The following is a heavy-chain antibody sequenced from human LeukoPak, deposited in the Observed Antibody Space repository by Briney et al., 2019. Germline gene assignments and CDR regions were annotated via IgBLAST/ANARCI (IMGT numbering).Heavy chain of an antibody. CDR1: GGGISTYY. V-gene: IGHV4-59*01. J-gene: IGHJ4*02. Sequence: PPETLSLTCTVSGGGISTYYWNWIRQTPGKGLEWVGHIANGATDYNPSLKSRAIISVDMSKNKISLRLTSVTAADTAVYHCARDKAHSYGYYFDPWGPGTQVLVSS. CDR2: IANGAT. D-gene: IGHD3-10*01. CDR3: ARDKAHSYGYYFDP.